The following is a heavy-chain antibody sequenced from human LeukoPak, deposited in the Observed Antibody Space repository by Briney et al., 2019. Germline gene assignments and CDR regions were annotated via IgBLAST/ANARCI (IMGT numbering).Heavy chain of an antibody. J-gene: IGHJ4*02. V-gene: IGHV3-48*04. Sequence: GGSLRLSCTASGFTFSASPIHWVRQAPGKGLEWVSYISSSGTTIYYADSVKGRFTISRDNAKNSLYLQINSLRAEDTAVYYCARSIAGAAMVMVYWGQGTLVTVSS. CDR2: ISSSGTTI. CDR1: GFTFSASP. CDR3: ARSIAGAAMVMVY. D-gene: IGHD5-18*01.